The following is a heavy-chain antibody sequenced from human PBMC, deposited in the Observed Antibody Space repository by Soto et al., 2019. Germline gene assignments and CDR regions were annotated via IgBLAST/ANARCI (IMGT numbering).Heavy chain of an antibody. J-gene: IGHJ3*02. V-gene: IGHV4-61*01. Sequence: SETLSLTCTVSGGSVSSGSYYWSWIRQPPGKGQEWIGYIYYSGSTNYNPSLKSRVTISVDTSKNQFSLKLSSVTAADTAVYYCARDSVFENAFDIWGQGTMVTVSS. CDR2: IYYSGST. D-gene: IGHD2-21*01. CDR3: ARDSVFENAFDI. CDR1: GGSVSSGSYY.